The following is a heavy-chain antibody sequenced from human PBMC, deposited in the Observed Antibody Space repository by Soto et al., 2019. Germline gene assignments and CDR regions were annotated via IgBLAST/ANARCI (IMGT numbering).Heavy chain of an antibody. V-gene: IGHV4-61*01. Sequence: SLTCTVSCGSVSSGIYYWSWIRHPRWKGLEWIGYIYYSGSTNYNPSLKSRVTISVDTSKNQFSLKLSSVTAADTAVYYCARVRNNWNGNYLNWFDPWGQGTLVTVSS. CDR1: CGSVSSGIYY. D-gene: IGHD1-1*01. CDR2: IYYSGST. CDR3: ARVRNNWNGNYLNWFDP. J-gene: IGHJ5*02.